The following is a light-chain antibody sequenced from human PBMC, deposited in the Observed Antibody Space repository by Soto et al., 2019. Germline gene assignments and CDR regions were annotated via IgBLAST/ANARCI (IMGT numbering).Light chain of an antibody. J-gene: IGKJ3*01. V-gene: IGKV1-33*01. CDR3: QQYDNLHFT. Sequence: DIQMTQSPSSLSASVGDRVTITCQASQDISNYLNWYQQKPGKAPKLLIYDASNLETGVPSRFSGSGSGTDFTVTISSLQPEDIATYDWQQYDNLHFTFGPGTKVDIK. CDR1: QDISNY. CDR2: DAS.